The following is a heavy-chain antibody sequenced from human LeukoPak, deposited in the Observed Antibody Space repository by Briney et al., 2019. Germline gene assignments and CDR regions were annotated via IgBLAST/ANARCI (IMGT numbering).Heavy chain of an antibody. V-gene: IGHV4-39*01. J-gene: IGHJ6*02. CDR1: GGSISSSNYY. D-gene: IGHD2-15*01. CDR2: IYYSGST. CDR3: ARHTTPYYGMDV. Sequence: SETLSLTCTVSGGSISSSNYYWGWIRQPPGKGLEWIGGIYYSGSTYYNLSLKSRVTISVDTSKNQFSLKLSSVTAADTAVYYCARHTTPYYGMDVWGQGTTVTVSS.